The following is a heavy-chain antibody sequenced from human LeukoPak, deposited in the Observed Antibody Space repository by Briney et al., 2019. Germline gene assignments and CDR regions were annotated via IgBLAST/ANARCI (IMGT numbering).Heavy chain of an antibody. J-gene: IGHJ4*02. Sequence: SETLSLTCTVSGATISSYYWSWIRQPPGKGLEWIGYISYSGSTNYNPSLKSRVTISADTSKNQVSLTLSSVTAADTAVYYCARHPELYFFDYWGQGTLVTVSS. D-gene: IGHD3-10*01. CDR2: ISYSGST. V-gene: IGHV4-59*08. CDR3: ARHPELYFFDY. CDR1: GATISSYY.